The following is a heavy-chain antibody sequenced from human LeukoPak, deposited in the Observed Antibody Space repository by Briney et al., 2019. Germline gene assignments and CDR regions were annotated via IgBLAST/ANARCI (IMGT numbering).Heavy chain of an antibody. Sequence: GGSLRLSCAASGVTFSIYSMNWVRQAPGKGLEWVAVIWYDGSNKYYADSVKGRFTISRDNSKNTLYLQMNSLRAEDTAVYYCASTSVWYEPIDYWGQGTLVTVSS. CDR3: ASTSVWYEPIDY. CDR2: IWYDGSNK. CDR1: GVTFSIYS. V-gene: IGHV3-33*08. J-gene: IGHJ4*02. D-gene: IGHD6-19*01.